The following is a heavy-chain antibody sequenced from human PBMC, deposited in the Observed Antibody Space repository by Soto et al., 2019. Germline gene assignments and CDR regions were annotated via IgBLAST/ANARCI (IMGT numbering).Heavy chain of an antibody. CDR2: IWYDGSNK. CDR1: GFTFSSYG. Sequence: PGGSLRLSCAASGFTFSSYGMHWVRQAPGKGLEWVAVIWYDGSNKYYADSVKGRFTISRDNSKNTLYLQMNSLRAEDAAVYYCARDRLDDFWSGYPIGAFDYWGQGTLVTVSS. J-gene: IGHJ4*02. D-gene: IGHD3-3*01. V-gene: IGHV3-33*01. CDR3: ARDRLDDFWSGYPIGAFDY.